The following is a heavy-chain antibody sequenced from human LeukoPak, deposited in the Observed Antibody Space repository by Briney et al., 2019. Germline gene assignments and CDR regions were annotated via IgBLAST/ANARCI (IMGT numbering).Heavy chain of an antibody. D-gene: IGHD5-24*01. Sequence: PGRSLRLSCAASGFTFDDYAMHWVRQAPGKGLEWVSGISWNSGSIGYADSVKGRFTISRDSAKNSLYLQMNSLRAEDTALYHCAKDIRKEMATLQRGTNWGQGTLVTVSS. V-gene: IGHV3-9*01. J-gene: IGHJ4*02. CDR2: ISWNSGSI. CDR3: AKDIRKEMATLQRGTN. CDR1: GFTFDDYA.